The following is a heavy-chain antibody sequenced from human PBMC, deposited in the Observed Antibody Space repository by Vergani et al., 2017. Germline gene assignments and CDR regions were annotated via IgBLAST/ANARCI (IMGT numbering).Heavy chain of an antibody. J-gene: IGHJ6*02. CDR1: GFTFSSYE. D-gene: IGHD6-13*01. V-gene: IGHV3-48*03. CDR2: ISSSGSTI. CDR3: ARSGYSSSLPTTFYYYYGMDV. Sequence: EVQLVESGGGLVQPGGSLRLSCAASGFTFSSYEMNWVRQAPGKGLEWVSYISSSGSTIYYADSVKGRFTISRDNAKNSLYLQMNSLRAEDTAVYYCARSGYSSSLPTTFYYYYGMDVWGQGTTVTVSS.